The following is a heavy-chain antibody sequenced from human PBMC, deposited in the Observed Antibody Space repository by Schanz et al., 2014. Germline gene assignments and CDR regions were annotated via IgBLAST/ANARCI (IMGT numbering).Heavy chain of an antibody. V-gene: IGHV3-66*03. CDR1: GFTVNTNY. J-gene: IGHJ5*02. D-gene: IGHD3-9*01. CDR3: ANLDGVSISTFS. Sequence: EVQLVESGGGLIQPGGSLRLSCAVSGFTVNTNYMSWVRQAPGKGLEWVSTIASGGSHTFYADSVTGRFTISGDNSKNPLFLQMNSLKPDDAGVYYCANLDGVSISTFSWGQGTLVTVSS. CDR2: IASGGSHT.